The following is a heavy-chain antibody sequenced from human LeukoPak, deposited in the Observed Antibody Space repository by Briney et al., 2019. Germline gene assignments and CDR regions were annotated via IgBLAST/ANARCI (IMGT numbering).Heavy chain of an antibody. CDR1: GFTFSSYA. J-gene: IGHJ4*02. CDR3: ARFVGETVTEYFDY. CDR2: ISGSGSST. D-gene: IGHD4-11*01. V-gene: IGHV3-23*01. Sequence: PGGSLRLSCAASGFTFSSYAMNWVRQAPGKGLEWVSGISGSGSSTYYADSVKGRFTISRDNSKNTLYLQMNSLRAEDTAVYYCARFVGETVTEYFDYWGQGTLVTVSS.